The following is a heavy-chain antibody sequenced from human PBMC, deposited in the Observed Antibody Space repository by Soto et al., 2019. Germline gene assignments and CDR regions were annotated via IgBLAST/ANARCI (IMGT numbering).Heavy chain of an antibody. Sequence: GSLRLSGAASVFSVSSDYMSWVRQAPGKGLEWVSLIYSGGDTYYADSVKGRFTISRDISSNTIYLHMTSLRADDTAIYYCTRAGSDPGNFYISNYYAMDVWGRGTTVTVSS. CDR2: IYSGGDT. CDR3: TRAGSDPGNFYISNYYAMDV. V-gene: IGHV3-53*01. CDR1: VFSVSSDY. D-gene: IGHD3-10*01. J-gene: IGHJ6*02.